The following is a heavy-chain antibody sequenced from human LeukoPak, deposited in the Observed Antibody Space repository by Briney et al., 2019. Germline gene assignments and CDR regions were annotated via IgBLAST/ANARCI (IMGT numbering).Heavy chain of an antibody. D-gene: IGHD5-12*01. V-gene: IGHV3-48*01. CDR1: GFTFSSYT. CDR3: ARDSPQALAILHAFDI. J-gene: IGHJ3*02. Sequence: PGGSLRLSCAASGFTFSSYTMNWARQAPGKGLEWVSKISSSSSTIYYADSVKGRFTISRDNAKNSLYLQMNSLRAEDTAVYYCARDSPQALAILHAFDIWGHGTMVTVSS. CDR2: ISSSSSTI.